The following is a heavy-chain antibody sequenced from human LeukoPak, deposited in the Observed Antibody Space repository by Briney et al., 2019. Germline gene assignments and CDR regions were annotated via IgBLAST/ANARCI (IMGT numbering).Heavy chain of an antibody. J-gene: IGHJ3*02. D-gene: IGHD3-9*01. V-gene: IGHV4-61*08. CDR3: ARGFPPPTYYDILTGAAPDAFDI. CDR1: GGSISSGGYS. CDR2: IYYSGGT. Sequence: SETLSLTCAVSGGSISSGGYSWSWIRQPPGKGLEWIGYIYYSGGTNYNPSLKSRVTISVDTSKNQFSLKLSSVTAADTAVYYCARGFPPPTYYDILTGAAPDAFDIWGQGTMVTVSS.